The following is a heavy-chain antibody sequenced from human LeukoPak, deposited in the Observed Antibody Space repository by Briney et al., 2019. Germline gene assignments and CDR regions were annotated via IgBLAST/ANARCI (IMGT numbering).Heavy chain of an antibody. J-gene: IGHJ4*02. V-gene: IGHV4-30-4*01. CDR3: ARVVYYDSSGYYQFDY. CDR2: IYYSGST. CDR1: GGSISSGDYY. D-gene: IGHD3-22*01. Sequence: SETLSLTCTVSGGSISSGDYYWSWIRQPPGKGLEWLGYIYYSGSTYYNPSLKSRVTISVDTSKNQFSLKLSSVTAADTAVYYCARVVYYDSSGYYQFDYWGQGTLVTVSS.